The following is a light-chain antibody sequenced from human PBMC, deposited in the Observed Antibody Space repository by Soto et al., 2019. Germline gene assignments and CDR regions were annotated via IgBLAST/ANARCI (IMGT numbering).Light chain of an antibody. Sequence: EIVMTQSPVTLSVSPGERAALSCRASQSVGSNFAWYQQRPGQAPRVLIYGTSTRATGVPARFSGSGSGTDFTLTISSLQSEDFAVYYCQQYNNWPYTFGQETRLEIK. CDR1: QSVGSN. CDR2: GTS. CDR3: QQYNNWPYT. V-gene: IGKV3-15*01. J-gene: IGKJ2*01.